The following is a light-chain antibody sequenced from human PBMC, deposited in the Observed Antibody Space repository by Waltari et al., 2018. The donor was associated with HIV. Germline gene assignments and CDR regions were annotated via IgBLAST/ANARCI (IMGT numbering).Light chain of an antibody. Sequence: QSKLSQPPSASGTPGQRVAISCSGSSSNIGRNPVNWYQQLPGTAPKLLIYSNNQRPSWVPDRFSGSKSGTSASLAITGLQSEDEADYYCALWDDSLNGVLFGGGTKLTVL. V-gene: IGLV1-44*01. CDR1: SSNIGRNP. CDR2: SNN. J-gene: IGLJ2*01. CDR3: ALWDDSLNGVL.